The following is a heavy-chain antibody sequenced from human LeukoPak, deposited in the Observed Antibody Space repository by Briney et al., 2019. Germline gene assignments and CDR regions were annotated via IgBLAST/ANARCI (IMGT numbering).Heavy chain of an antibody. J-gene: IGHJ6*02. V-gene: IGHV7-4-1*02. CDR3: ARDSPSLGYCSGGSCYYYYGMDV. CDR2: INTNTGNP. CDR1: GYTFTSYA. D-gene: IGHD2-15*01. Sequence: GASVKVSCKASGYTFTSYAMNWVRQAPGQGLEWMGWINTNTGNPTYAQGFTGRFVFSLDTSVSTAYLQISSLKAEDTAVYYCARDSPSLGYCSGGSCYYYYGMDVWGQGTTLTVSS.